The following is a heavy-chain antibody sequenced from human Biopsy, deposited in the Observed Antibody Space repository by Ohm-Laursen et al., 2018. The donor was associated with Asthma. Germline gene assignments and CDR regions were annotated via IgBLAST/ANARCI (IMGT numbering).Heavy chain of an antibody. D-gene: IGHD1-26*01. Sequence: SLRLSCAASGFTFDDYAMHWVRQAPGKGLEWVSGISWNSGSIGYADSVKGRFTISRDNAKNSLYLQMNSLRAEDTALYYCAKGEWELLEADFDYWGQGTLVTVSS. CDR3: AKGEWELLEADFDY. V-gene: IGHV3-9*01. J-gene: IGHJ4*02. CDR2: ISWNSGSI. CDR1: GFTFDDYA.